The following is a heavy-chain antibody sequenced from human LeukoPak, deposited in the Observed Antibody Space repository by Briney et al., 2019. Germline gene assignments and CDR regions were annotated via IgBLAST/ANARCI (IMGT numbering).Heavy chain of an antibody. D-gene: IGHD6-13*01. CDR2: IYYSGST. CDR3: ARSITSSWYGDFQH. CDR1: GGSMSGYF. V-gene: IGHV4-59*01. Sequence: ASETLSLTCTVSGGSMSGYFWSWIGQPPGKGLEWIGYIYYSGSTNYNPSLKSRVTISVDTSKNQFSLKLSSVTAADTAVYYCARSITSSWYGDFQHWGQGTLVTVSS. J-gene: IGHJ1*01.